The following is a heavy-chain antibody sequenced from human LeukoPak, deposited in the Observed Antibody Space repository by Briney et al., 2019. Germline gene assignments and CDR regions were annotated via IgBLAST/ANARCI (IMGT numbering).Heavy chain of an antibody. CDR3: AREASQGGSYYQAHFDY. D-gene: IGHD1-26*01. CDR1: GFTFSTYW. V-gene: IGHV3-7*01. Sequence: PGGSLRLSCAASGFTFSTYWMNWVRQAPGKGLEWVANIKQDGSEKYYVDSVKGRFTISRDNAKNSLYLQMNSLRAEDTAVYYCAREASQGGSYYQAHFDYWGQGTLVTVSS. CDR2: IKQDGSEK. J-gene: IGHJ4*02.